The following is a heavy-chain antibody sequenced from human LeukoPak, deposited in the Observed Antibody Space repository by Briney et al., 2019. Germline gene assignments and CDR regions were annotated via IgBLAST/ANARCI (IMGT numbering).Heavy chain of an antibody. Sequence: GRSLRLSCAASGFTFSSYGMHWVRQAPGKGLKWVAVISYDGSNKYYADSVKGRFTISRDNSKNTLYLQMNSLRAEDTAVYYCAKGAKEVYDSSVGLTEDYWGQGTLATVSS. CDR3: AKGAKEVYDSSVGLTEDY. V-gene: IGHV3-30*18. CDR2: ISYDGSNK. D-gene: IGHD3-22*01. CDR1: GFTFSSYG. J-gene: IGHJ4*02.